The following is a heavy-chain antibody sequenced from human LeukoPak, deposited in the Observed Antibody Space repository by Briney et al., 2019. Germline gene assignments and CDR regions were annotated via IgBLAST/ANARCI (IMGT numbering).Heavy chain of an antibody. J-gene: IGHJ4*02. CDR3: ANTNSGTLGY. CDR1: RFTFSSYG. V-gene: IGHV3-30*18. D-gene: IGHD1-26*01. Sequence: GGSLRLSCAASRFTFSSYGMHWVRQAPGKGLEWVAVISYDGSNKYYADSVKGRFTISRDNSKNTLYLQMNSLRAEDTAVYYCANTNSGTLGYWGQGTLVTVSS. CDR2: ISYDGSNK.